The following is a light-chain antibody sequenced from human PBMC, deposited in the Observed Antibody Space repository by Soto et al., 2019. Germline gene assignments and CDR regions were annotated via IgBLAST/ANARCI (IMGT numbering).Light chain of an antibody. CDR1: QVIISY. V-gene: IGKV1-39*01. J-gene: IGKJ2*01. CDR2: GAS. CDR3: QQTHSVPYT. Sequence: DIQMTQSLSSLSASVGDRVTITCRSSQVIISYVSWYQQRPGQAPKLLVIGASTLPTGVPSRFSASGSGTDFALSISNLQPEDLASYYCQQTHSVPYTFGQGTRLEI.